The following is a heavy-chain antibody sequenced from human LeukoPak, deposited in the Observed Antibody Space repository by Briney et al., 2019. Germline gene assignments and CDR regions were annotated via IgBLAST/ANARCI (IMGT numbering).Heavy chain of an antibody. Sequence: GESLKISCRASGNSFSTNWIGWVRQMPGKGLEWMGIIYPGDSDTTYSPSFQGQVTISADKSINTAYLQWSSLKASDTAMYYCARREGRSGSSHFDCWGQGTLVTVSS. CDR2: IYPGDSDT. D-gene: IGHD3-10*01. CDR3: ARREGRSGSSHFDC. V-gene: IGHV5-51*01. J-gene: IGHJ4*02. CDR1: GNSFSTNW.